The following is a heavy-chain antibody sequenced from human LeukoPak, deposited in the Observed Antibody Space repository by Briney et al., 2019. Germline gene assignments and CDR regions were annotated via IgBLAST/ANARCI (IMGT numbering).Heavy chain of an antibody. CDR2: IFYSGST. D-gene: IGHD6-13*01. CDR1: GGSTSSSSF. Sequence: SETLSLTCTVSGGSTSSSSFWGWIRRPPGKGLEWIGHIFYSGSTYYNPSLKSRVTLSVDTSDNQFSLRLTSVSAADTAIYYCARRGITYSTSYFDSWGQGILVTVSP. V-gene: IGHV4-39*01. CDR3: ARRGITYSTSYFDS. J-gene: IGHJ4*02.